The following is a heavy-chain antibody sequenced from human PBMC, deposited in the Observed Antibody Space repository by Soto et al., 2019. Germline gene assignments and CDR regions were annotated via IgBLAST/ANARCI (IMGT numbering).Heavy chain of an antibody. CDR1: GFTFSSYA. V-gene: IGHV3-30*04. D-gene: IGHD2-15*01. J-gene: IGHJ1*01. CDR3: AKGYCSGGSCSEYFQH. Sequence: QVQLVESGGGVVQPGRSLRLSCAASGFTFSSYAIQWVRQAPGKGLEWVAVISNDGSNKYYADSVKGRFTISRDNSKNTLYLQMNSLRAEDTAVYYCAKGYCSGGSCSEYFQHWGQGTLVTVSS. CDR2: ISNDGSNK.